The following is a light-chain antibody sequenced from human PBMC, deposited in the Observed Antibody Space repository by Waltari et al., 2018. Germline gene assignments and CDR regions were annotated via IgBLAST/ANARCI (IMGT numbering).Light chain of an antibody. CDR3: QQRRDWPLS. V-gene: IGKV3-11*01. Sequence: EIVLTQSPATLSLSPGERATLSCRASQSINSYLAWYQQKPGQAPRRLIYDASNRATGIPARFSGSGSGTDFTLTISSLEPEDFAVYYCQQRRDWPLSFGGGTKVEIK. CDR2: DAS. CDR1: QSINSY. J-gene: IGKJ4*01.